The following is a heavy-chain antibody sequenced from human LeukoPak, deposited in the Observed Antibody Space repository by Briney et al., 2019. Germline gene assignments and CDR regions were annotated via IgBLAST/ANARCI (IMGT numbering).Heavy chain of an antibody. D-gene: IGHD4-17*01. CDR1: GGSVSSYY. CDR3: AYGMGYFDY. J-gene: IGHJ4*02. CDR2: IYYSGST. Sequence: SETLSLTCTVSGGSVSSYYWSWIRQPPGKGLEWIGYIYYSGSTNYNPSLKSRVTISVDTSKNQFSLKLSSVTAADTAVYYCAYGMGYFDYWGQGTLVTVSS. V-gene: IGHV4-59*02.